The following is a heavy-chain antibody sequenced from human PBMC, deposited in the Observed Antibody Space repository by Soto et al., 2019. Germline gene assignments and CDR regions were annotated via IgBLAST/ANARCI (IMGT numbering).Heavy chain of an antibody. CDR3: ARVYGGKAVWYFDL. Sequence: QVQLVQSGAEVKKPGASVKVSCKASGYSFTGYYMHWVRQAPGQGVEWMGWINLNGGDTKYAQKFQDRVTMTRDTSLNTAYMEWSALRSDDTAVFYCARVYGGKAVWYFDLWGRGTLVTVSS. CDR1: GYSFTGYY. D-gene: IGHD2-15*01. J-gene: IGHJ2*01. CDR2: INLNGGDT. V-gene: IGHV1-2*02.